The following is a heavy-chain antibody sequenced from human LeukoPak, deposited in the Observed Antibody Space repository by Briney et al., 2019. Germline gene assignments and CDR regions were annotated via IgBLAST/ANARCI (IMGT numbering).Heavy chain of an antibody. CDR3: ARVSVVYGMDV. CDR1: GGSISSDY. J-gene: IGHJ6*02. CDR2: MYYTGST. V-gene: IGHV4-59*01. Sequence: SETLSLTCSVSGGSISSDYWAWIRQPPGKGLEWIGYMYYTGSTYYNPSLKSRVTISLATSKNQFSLKLSSVTAADTAVYYCARVSVVYGMDVWGRGTTVTVSS.